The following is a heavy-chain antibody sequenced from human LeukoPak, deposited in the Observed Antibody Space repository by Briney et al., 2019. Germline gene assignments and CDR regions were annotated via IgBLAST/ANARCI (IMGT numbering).Heavy chain of an antibody. CDR2: ISYDASNK. CDR3: AKGGATYYYGSGSPHSPD. CDR1: GFSFSSYT. J-gene: IGHJ4*02. V-gene: IGHV3-30*04. D-gene: IGHD3-10*01. Sequence: GGSLRLSCAASGFSFSSYTMHWVRQAPGKGLEWVALISYDASNKYYADSVKGRFTISRDSSKNTLYLQMNSLRGDDTAVYYCAKGGATYYYGSGSPHSPDWGQGTLVTVSS.